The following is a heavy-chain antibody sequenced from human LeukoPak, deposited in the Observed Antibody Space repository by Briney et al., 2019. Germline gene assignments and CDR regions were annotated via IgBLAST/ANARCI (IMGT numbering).Heavy chain of an antibody. Sequence: PGGSLRLSCAASGFTFSSYGMHWVRQAPGKGLEWVAVIWYDGSNKYYADSVKGRFTISRGNSKNTLYLQMNSLRAEDTAVYYCARGNYYYYYGMDVWGKGTTVTVSS. CDR1: GFTFSSYG. CDR3: ARGNYYYYYGMDV. V-gene: IGHV3-33*01. J-gene: IGHJ6*04. CDR2: IWYDGSNK.